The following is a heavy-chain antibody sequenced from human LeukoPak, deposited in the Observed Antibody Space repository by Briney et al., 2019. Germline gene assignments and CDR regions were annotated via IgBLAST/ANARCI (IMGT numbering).Heavy chain of an antibody. V-gene: IGHV4-39*01. Sequence: SETLSLTCTVSGGSISSSSYYWGWIRQPPGKGLEWIGSFYYSGNTYYNPSLKSRVTISVDTSKNQFSLRLSSVTAADTAVYYCARTIVVVVAATIDYWGQGTLVTVSS. CDR1: GGSISSSSYY. CDR2: FYYSGNT. CDR3: ARTIVVVVAATIDY. J-gene: IGHJ4*02. D-gene: IGHD2-15*01.